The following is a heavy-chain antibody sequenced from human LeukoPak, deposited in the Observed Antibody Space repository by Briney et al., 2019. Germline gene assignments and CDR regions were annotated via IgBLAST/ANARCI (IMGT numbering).Heavy chain of an antibody. J-gene: IGHJ6*03. CDR1: GGSISSGSYY. Sequence: SETLSLTCTVSGGSISSGSYYWSWIRRPAGKGLEWIGRIYTSGSTNYNPSLKSRVTISVDTSKNQFSLKLSSVTAADTAVYYCARGSGGYCSSTSCYKGGYMDVWGKGTTVTVSS. V-gene: IGHV4-61*02. CDR2: IYTSGST. D-gene: IGHD2-2*02. CDR3: ARGSGGYCSSTSCYKGGYMDV.